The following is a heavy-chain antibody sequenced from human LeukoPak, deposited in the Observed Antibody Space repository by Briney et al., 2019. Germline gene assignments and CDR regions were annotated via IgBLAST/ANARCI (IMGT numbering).Heavy chain of an antibody. V-gene: IGHV4-39*01. Sequence: SETLSLTCTVSGGSISSSSYYWGWIRQPPGQGLEWIGSIYYSGSTYYNPSLKSRVTISVDTSKNQFSLKLSSVTAADTAVYYCARPIPLYDSSGYNWFDPWGQGTLVTVSS. CDR1: GGSISSSSYY. CDR3: ARPIPLYDSSGYNWFDP. CDR2: IYYSGST. D-gene: IGHD3-22*01. J-gene: IGHJ5*02.